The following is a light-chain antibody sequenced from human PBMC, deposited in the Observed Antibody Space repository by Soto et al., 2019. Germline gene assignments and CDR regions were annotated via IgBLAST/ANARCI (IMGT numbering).Light chain of an antibody. V-gene: IGKV1-13*02. CDR3: QQFNSYPLT. J-gene: IGKJ4*01. CDR1: QSISSA. Sequence: AIPLTQSPSSMSASVGDRVTITCRASQSISSALAWYQQKPGKAPKLLIYDASSLESGVPSRFNGSGSGTDFTLTISSLQPEDFATYYCQQFNSYPLTFGGGTKVEIK. CDR2: DAS.